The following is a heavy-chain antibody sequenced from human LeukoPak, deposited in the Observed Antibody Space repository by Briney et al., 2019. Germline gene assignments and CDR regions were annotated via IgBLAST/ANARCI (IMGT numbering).Heavy chain of an antibody. J-gene: IGHJ6*02. Sequence: GGSLRLSCAASGFTFSSYAMSWVRQAPGKGLEWVSAISGSGGSTYYADSVKGRFTISRDNSKNTLYLQMNSLRAEDTAVYYCAKDRSRGYSYGNAGVSGGTYYYYGMDVWGQGTTVTVSS. V-gene: IGHV3-23*01. CDR2: ISGSGGST. D-gene: IGHD5-18*01. CDR3: AKDRSRGYSYGNAGVSGGTYYYYGMDV. CDR1: GFTFSSYA.